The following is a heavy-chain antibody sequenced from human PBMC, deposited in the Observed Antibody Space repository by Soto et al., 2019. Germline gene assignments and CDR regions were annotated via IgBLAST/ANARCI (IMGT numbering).Heavy chain of an antibody. CDR1: GGYISGGYYS. J-gene: IGHJ3*02. Sequence: PSETLSLTCAVSGGYISGGYYSWGWIRQPPGKGLEWIGFIYNSGSTHYNSSLKSRVTISVDRSKNHFFLNLTSVTAADTAVYYCATYRKFFQIWGQGTKVTV. V-gene: IGHV4-30-2*01. CDR2: IYNSGST. CDR3: ATYRKFFQI.